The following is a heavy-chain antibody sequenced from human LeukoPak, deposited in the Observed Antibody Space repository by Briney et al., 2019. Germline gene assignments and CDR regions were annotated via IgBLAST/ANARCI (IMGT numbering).Heavy chain of an antibody. CDR1: GFTFGDYA. J-gene: IGHJ4*02. Sequence: GRSLRLSCAASGFTFGDYAMHRVRQAPGKGLEWVSGISWDSGSEGYADSVQGRFTISRDNAKNSLYLHMNSLRAEDTALYYCAKDRFRGYTSGYDYWGQGTLVTVSS. D-gene: IGHD3-22*01. V-gene: IGHV3-9*01. CDR3: AKDRFRGYTSGYDY. CDR2: ISWDSGSE.